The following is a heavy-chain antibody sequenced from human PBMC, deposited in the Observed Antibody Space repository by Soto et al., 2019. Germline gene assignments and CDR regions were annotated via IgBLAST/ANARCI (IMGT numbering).Heavy chain of an antibody. CDR2: IDPSDSYT. CDR3: ARRRRCSSTSCYSGYYYGMDV. D-gene: IGHD2-2*01. CDR1: GYSFTSYW. V-gene: IGHV5-10-1*01. Sequence: GESLKISCKGSGYSFTSYWISWVRQMPGKGLEWMGRIDPSDSYTNYSPSFQGHVTISADKSISTAYLQWSSLKASDTAMYYCARRRRCSSTSCYSGYYYGMDVWGQGTTVTVSS. J-gene: IGHJ6*02.